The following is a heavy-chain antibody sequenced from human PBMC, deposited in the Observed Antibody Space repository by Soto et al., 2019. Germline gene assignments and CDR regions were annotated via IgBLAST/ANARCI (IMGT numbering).Heavy chain of an antibody. CDR3: ARGYYGSGGRFNFDY. J-gene: IGHJ4*02. D-gene: IGHD3-10*01. CDR2: IWYDGSNK. Sequence: PGGSLRLSCAASGFTFSSYGTHWVRQAPGKGLEWVAVIWYDGSNKYYADSVKGRFTISRDNSKNTLYLQMNSLRAGDTAVYYCARGYYGSGGRFNFDYWGQGTLVTVSS. V-gene: IGHV3-33*01. CDR1: GFTFSSYG.